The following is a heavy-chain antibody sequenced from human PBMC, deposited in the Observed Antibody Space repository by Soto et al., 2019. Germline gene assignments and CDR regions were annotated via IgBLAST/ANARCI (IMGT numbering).Heavy chain of an antibody. V-gene: IGHV5-51*01. Sequence: SGESLKISCEASGYDFTFYWIGWVRQLPGKGLEWVGIIYPDDSDTRYSPSFQGQVTISADKSITTAFLQWSSLEASDTGMYYCARHQGEQSAFDIWGQGTMVTVAS. J-gene: IGHJ3*02. CDR1: GYDFTFYW. CDR2: IYPDDSDT. CDR3: ARHQGEQSAFDI. D-gene: IGHD3-16*01.